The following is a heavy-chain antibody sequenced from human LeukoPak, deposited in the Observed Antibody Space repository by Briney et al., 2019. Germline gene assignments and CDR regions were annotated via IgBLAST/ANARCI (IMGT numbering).Heavy chain of an antibody. CDR2: ISGSGGST. J-gene: IGHJ4*02. Sequence: PGGSLRLSCAASGFTFSSYAMSWVRQAPGKGLEWVSAISGSGGSTYYADSVKGRYTISRDNSKNTMFLQMNSVRAEDTATYYCAREWFDFDYWGQGILVTVSS. CDR1: GFTFSSYA. D-gene: IGHD3-22*01. CDR3: AREWFDFDY. V-gene: IGHV3-23*01.